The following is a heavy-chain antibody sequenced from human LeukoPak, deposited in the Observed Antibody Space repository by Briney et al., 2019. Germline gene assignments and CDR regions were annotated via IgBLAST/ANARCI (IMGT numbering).Heavy chain of an antibody. V-gene: IGHV3-30*18. J-gene: IGHJ5*02. CDR1: GFTFSNYA. CDR3: AKDPARHLGYCSSTSCQGWFDP. CDR2: ISYDGSNK. D-gene: IGHD2-2*01. Sequence: GGSLRLSCAASGFTFSNYAMHWVRQAPGKGLEWVAVISYDGSNKYYTDSVKGRFTISRDNSKNTLYLQMNSLRAEDTAVYYCAKDPARHLGYCSSTSCQGWFDPWGQGTLVTVSS.